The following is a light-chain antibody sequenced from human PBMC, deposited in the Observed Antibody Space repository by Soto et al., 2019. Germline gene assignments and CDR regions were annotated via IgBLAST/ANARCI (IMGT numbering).Light chain of an antibody. Sequence: IVFTQSPAPLSLSPGERATLSCRASQNIKNYLIWYQQKPGQAPRLLIYDVSNRATGIPARFSGSGSGTDFTLTISSLEPEDFAVYYCQQRSNWPRTFAQGTKVDIK. CDR3: QQRSNWPRT. V-gene: IGKV3-11*01. J-gene: IGKJ1*01. CDR2: DVS. CDR1: QNIKNY.